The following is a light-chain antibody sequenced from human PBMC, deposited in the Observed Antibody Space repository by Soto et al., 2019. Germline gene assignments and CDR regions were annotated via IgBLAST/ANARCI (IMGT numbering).Light chain of an antibody. J-gene: IGLJ1*01. Sequence: QSVLTQPRSVSGSPGQSVTISCTGASRNVGGYDYVSWYQHHPGKAPKLMIYDVSKRPSGVLDRFSGSKSGNTASLTISGLQAEDEADYYCCSYAGSYAYVFGTGTKVTVL. CDR1: SRNVGGYDY. V-gene: IGLV2-11*01. CDR2: DVS. CDR3: CSYAGSYAYV.